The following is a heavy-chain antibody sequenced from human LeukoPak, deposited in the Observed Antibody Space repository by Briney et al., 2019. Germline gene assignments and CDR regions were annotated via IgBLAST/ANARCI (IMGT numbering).Heavy chain of an antibody. Sequence: GGSLRLSCAASGFTFGDYYMSWIRQAPGKGLEWVSYISSSSSYTNYADSVKGRFTISRDNAKNSLYLQMNSLRAEDTAVYYCARDRDTAMVIYYGMDVWGQGTTVTASS. V-gene: IGHV3-11*06. J-gene: IGHJ6*02. CDR1: GFTFGDYY. D-gene: IGHD5-18*01. CDR2: ISSSSSYT. CDR3: ARDRDTAMVIYYGMDV.